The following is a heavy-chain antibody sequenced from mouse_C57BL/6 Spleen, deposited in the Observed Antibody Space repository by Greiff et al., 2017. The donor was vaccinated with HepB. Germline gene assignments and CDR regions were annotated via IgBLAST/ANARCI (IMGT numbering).Heavy chain of an antibody. CDR1: GFTFSDYY. Sequence: EVMLVESEGGLVQPGSSMKLSCTASGFTFSDYYMAWVRQVPEKGLEWVANINYDGSSTYYLDSLKSRFIISRDNAKNILYLQMSSLKSEDTATYYCARSRLEAMDYWGQGTSVTVSS. J-gene: IGHJ4*01. CDR2: INYDGSST. V-gene: IGHV5-16*01. CDR3: ARSRLEAMDY.